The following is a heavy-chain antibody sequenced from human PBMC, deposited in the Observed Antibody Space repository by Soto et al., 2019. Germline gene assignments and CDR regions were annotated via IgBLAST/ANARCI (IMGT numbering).Heavy chain of an antibody. Sequence: QLQLQESGPGLVKPSGTLSLTCGVSGGSLSTPVWWSWVRLPPGKGVEWIGEAFHSGSANYNPSLQSRVTISLDKSTNQFSLRLSSVTAADTAVYYCARKAWTRLDYWGQGALVTVSS. CDR1: GGSLSTPVW. CDR2: AFHSGSA. V-gene: IGHV4-4*02. J-gene: IGHJ4*02. D-gene: IGHD1-1*01. CDR3: ARKAWTRLDY.